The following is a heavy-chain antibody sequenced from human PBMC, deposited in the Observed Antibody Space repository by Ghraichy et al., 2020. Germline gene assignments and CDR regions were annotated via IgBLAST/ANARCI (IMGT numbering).Heavy chain of an antibody. CDR2: INHSGST. CDR1: GGSFSGYY. CDR3: ARGLGEVVPAAEPPFDY. V-gene: IGHV4-34*01. J-gene: IGHJ4*02. D-gene: IGHD2-2*01. Sequence: ESLNISCAVYGGSFSGYYWSWIRQPPGKGLEWIGEINHSGSTNYNPSLKSRVTISVDTSKNQFSLKLSSVTAADTAVYYCARGLGEVVPAAEPPFDYWGQGTLVTVSS.